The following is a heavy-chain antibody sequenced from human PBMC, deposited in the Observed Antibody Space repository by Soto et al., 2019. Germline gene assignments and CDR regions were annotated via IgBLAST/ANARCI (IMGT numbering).Heavy chain of an antibody. Sequence: VQLVESGGGVVQPGRSLRLSCAASGFTFRSYGMHWVRQAPGKGLEWVAGIWYDGSNKYYADSVKGRFTISRDNSKNTLYLQMNSLRAEDTAVYYCARSLVVVPAAIREDWFDPWGQGTSVTVSS. D-gene: IGHD2-2*02. CDR1: GFTFRSYG. CDR2: IWYDGSNK. J-gene: IGHJ5*02. V-gene: IGHV3-33*01. CDR3: ARSLVVVPAAIREDWFDP.